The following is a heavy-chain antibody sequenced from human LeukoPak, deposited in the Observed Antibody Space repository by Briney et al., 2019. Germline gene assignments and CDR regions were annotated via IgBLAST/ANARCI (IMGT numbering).Heavy chain of an antibody. V-gene: IGHV1-3*01. Sequence: EASVNVSCKASGYTFTSYAMHWVRQAPGQRLEWMGWINAGNGNTKYSQKFQGRVTITRDTSASTAYMELSSLRSEDTAVYYCATVGCSSTSCQSDVYYYGMDVWGQGTTVTVSS. CDR3: ATVGCSSTSCQSDVYYYGMDV. D-gene: IGHD2-2*01. J-gene: IGHJ6*02. CDR1: GYTFTSYA. CDR2: INAGNGNT.